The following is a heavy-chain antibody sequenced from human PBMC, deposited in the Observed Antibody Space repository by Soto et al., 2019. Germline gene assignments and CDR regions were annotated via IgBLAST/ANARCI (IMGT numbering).Heavy chain of an antibody. D-gene: IGHD3-10*01. V-gene: IGHV3-23*01. J-gene: IGHJ4*02. CDR3: AKKVNSGPGSQYFDY. Sequence: GGSLRLSCAASGSTFSSYSMSWVRQAPGKGLEWVSGFRSSGDDGTTYYADSVKGRFTISRDNSKNTLFLQMDNLRAEDTAIYYCAKKVNSGPGSQYFDYWGQGTLVTVSS. CDR1: GSTFSSYS. CDR2: FRSSGDDGTT.